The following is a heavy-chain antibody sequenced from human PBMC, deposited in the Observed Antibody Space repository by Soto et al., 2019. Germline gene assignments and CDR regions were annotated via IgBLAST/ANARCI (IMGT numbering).Heavy chain of an antibody. CDR1: GFTFSNYA. J-gene: IGHJ6*02. Sequence: VQLVESGGGVVQPGRSLRLSCAASGFTFSNYAMHWVRQAPGKGLVCVAVITNNGGNTIYRDYVKGRFTISRDNSKNAVQLQMDSLSYEGAAVNYRARGEREDPGVVIGVRERGYSVEVCGHGTTVTVSS. V-gene: IGHV3-30*04. D-gene: IGHD3-3*01. CDR2: ITNNGGNT. CDR3: ARGEREDPGVVIGVRERGYSVEV.